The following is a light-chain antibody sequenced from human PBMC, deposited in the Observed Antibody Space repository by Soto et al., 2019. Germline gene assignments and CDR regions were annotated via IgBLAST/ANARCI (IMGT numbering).Light chain of an antibody. CDR1: QSVLYSSNNKNY. Sequence: DIVMTQSPDSLAVSLGERATINCKSSQSVLYSSNNKNYLAWYQQKPGQPPKLLIYWASTRESGVPDRFSGSGSGTDFTLTISSLQAADVAVYFCQQYYSTPFTFGPGTKVGIK. CDR3: QQYYSTPFT. J-gene: IGKJ3*01. CDR2: WAS. V-gene: IGKV4-1*01.